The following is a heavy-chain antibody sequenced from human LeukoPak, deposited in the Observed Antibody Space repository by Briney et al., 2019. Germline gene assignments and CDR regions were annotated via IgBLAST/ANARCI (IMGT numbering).Heavy chain of an antibody. CDR1: GFTFSNYA. V-gene: IGHV3-23*01. Sequence: GGSLRLSCAASGFTFSNYAMNWVRQAPGKGLEWVSVISGSVDSTYYADSVKGRFTISRDNSKNTLYLQMNSLRAEDTAVYYCAKDPLQYYYDSSGYYYDYWGQGTLVTVSS. CDR3: AKDPLQYYYDSSGYYYDY. CDR2: ISGSVDST. D-gene: IGHD3-22*01. J-gene: IGHJ4*02.